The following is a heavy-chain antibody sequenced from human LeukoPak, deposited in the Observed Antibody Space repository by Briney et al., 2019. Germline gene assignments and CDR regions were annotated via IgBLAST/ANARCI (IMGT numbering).Heavy chain of an antibody. CDR2: ISWDGTGT. CDR1: GFTFDDYS. V-gene: IGHV3-43*01. CDR3: VKGFWSGYYTFDS. J-gene: IGHJ4*02. Sequence: GGSLRLSCAASGFTFDDYSMHWVRQAPGKGLEWVSLISWDGTGTYYADSVKGRFTISRDNSKNSLYLQMNSLRTEDSALYYCVKGFWSGYYTFDSWGQGTLVTVSS. D-gene: IGHD3-3*01.